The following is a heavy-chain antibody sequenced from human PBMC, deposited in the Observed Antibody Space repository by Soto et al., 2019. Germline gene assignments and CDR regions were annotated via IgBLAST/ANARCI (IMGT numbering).Heavy chain of an antibody. CDR2: LSAGGRA. D-gene: IGHD4-17*01. V-gene: IGHV3-23*01. Sequence: DVQLLESGGGLVQPGGSLRLSCAASGFSFVNYALSWVRQAPGKGLEWVATLSAGGRAYYADSVKGRFTIAKDFSTNTLHLQARSLRADDTAVYYCAKESMPEHYGDTLFDYWGQGTRVTVSS. CDR3: AKESMPEHYGDTLFDY. CDR1: GFSFVNYA. J-gene: IGHJ4*02.